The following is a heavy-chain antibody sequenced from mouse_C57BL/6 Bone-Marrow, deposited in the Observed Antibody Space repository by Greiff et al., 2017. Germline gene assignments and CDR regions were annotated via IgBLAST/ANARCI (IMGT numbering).Heavy chain of an antibody. Sequence: EVKVEESGGGLVQPKGSLKLSCAASGFTFNTYAMHWVRQAPGKGLEWVARIRSKSSNYATYYADSVKDRFTISRDDSQSMLYLQMNNLKTEDTAMYYCVRATPLANWDYYFDYWGQGTTLTVSS. CDR3: VRATPLANWDYYFDY. CDR2: IRSKSSNYAT. D-gene: IGHD4-1*01. CDR1: GFTFNTYA. J-gene: IGHJ2*01. V-gene: IGHV10-3*01.